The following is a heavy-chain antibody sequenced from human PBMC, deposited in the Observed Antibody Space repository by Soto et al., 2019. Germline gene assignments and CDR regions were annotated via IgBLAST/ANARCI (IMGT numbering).Heavy chain of an antibody. CDR3: ARERADSSYYYDSSGYSYYFDY. D-gene: IGHD3-22*01. J-gene: IGHJ4*02. CDR1: GGSISSGGYY. Sequence: QVQLQESGPGLVKPSQTLSLTCTVSGGSISSGGYYWSWIRQHPGKGLEWIGYIYYSGSTYYNPSLKNQVTISVDTSKNQCSLKLSSVTAADTAVYYCARERADSSYYYDSSGYSYYFDYWGQGTLVTVSS. CDR2: IYYSGST. V-gene: IGHV4-31*01.